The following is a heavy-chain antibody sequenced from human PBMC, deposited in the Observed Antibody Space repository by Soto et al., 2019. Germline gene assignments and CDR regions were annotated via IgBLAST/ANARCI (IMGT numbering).Heavy chain of an antibody. J-gene: IGHJ4*02. Sequence: PSETLSLTCTVSGGSISSGGYYWSWIRQHPGKGLEWIGYIYYSGSTYYNPSLKSRVTISVDTSKNQFSLKLSSVTAADTAVYYCARGLRYFDWLLSFDYWGQGTLVTVSS. CDR1: GGSISSGGYY. CDR3: ARGLRYFDWLLSFDY. D-gene: IGHD3-9*01. V-gene: IGHV4-31*03. CDR2: IYYSGST.